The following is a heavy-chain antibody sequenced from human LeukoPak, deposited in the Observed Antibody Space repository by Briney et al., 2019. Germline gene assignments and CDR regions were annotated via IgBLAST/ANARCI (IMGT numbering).Heavy chain of an antibody. D-gene: IGHD1-26*01. Sequence: RGGLRDSCVASRFTPSGYSMNWVRPAPRKGLESVSPISSSSSYIYYADSVKGRFTISRDNAKNSLYLQMNSLRAEDTAVYYCARDMWAFGAYVAFDIWGQGTMVTVSS. CDR1: RFTPSGYS. J-gene: IGHJ3*02. CDR3: ARDMWAFGAYVAFDI. CDR2: ISSSSSYI. V-gene: IGHV3-21*01.